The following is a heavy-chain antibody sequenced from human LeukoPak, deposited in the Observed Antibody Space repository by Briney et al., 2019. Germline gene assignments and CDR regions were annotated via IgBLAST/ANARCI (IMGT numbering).Heavy chain of an antibody. Sequence: GGSLRLSCSASGFTFSSYAMHWVRQAPGKGLEYVSAISSNGGSTYYADSVKGRFTISRDNSKNTLYLQMSGLRAEDTAVYYCVKYPIAVAGNPYYYYGMDVWGQGTTVTVSS. CDR1: GFTFSSYA. CDR3: VKYPIAVAGNPYYYYGMDV. CDR2: ISSNGGST. D-gene: IGHD6-19*01. J-gene: IGHJ6*02. V-gene: IGHV3-64D*09.